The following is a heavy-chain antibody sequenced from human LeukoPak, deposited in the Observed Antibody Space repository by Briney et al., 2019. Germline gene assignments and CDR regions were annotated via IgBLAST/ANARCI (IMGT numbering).Heavy chain of an antibody. CDR1: GFSLSTSGVG. J-gene: IGHJ5*02. Sequence: SGPTLVNPTQTLTLTCTFSGFSLSTSGVGVGWIRQPPAKALECLAVIYWDDDKRYSPSLKSRLTITKDTSKNQVVLTMTNMDPVDTATYYCAHSPPRVAGSRWFGPWGQGTLVTVSS. CDR3: AHSPPRVAGSRWFGP. V-gene: IGHV2-5*02. D-gene: IGHD6-19*01. CDR2: IYWDDDK.